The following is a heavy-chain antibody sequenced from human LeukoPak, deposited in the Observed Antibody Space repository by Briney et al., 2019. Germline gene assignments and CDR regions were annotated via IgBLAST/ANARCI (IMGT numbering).Heavy chain of an antibody. CDR2: ISISGGTA. V-gene: IGHV3-23*01. CDR1: GFAFSNHA. Sequence: GGSLRLSCTASGFAFSNHAMSWVRQAPGKGLEWVSSISISGGTAYYADSVKGRFTISRENSKSTLYLQMNSLRADDTAVYYCARATGKDILTGRKLDYWGQGTLVTVSS. CDR3: ARATGKDILTGRKLDY. J-gene: IGHJ4*02. D-gene: IGHD3-9*01.